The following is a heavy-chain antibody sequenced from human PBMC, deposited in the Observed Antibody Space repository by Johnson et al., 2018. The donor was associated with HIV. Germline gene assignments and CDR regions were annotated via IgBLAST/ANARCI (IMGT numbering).Heavy chain of an antibody. CDR2: ISYDGRNQ. D-gene: IGHD5-18*01. V-gene: IGHV3-30*03. Sequence: QVQLVESGGGVVQPGRSLRVSCGASGFTFSSHDMHWVRQAPGKGLEGVAVISYDGRNQYCADSVKGRFTISRDNSKNPLYLQMNSLRAEDTAVYYCARWIQLWVAFDIWGQGTMVTVSS. CDR3: ARWIQLWVAFDI. CDR1: GFTFSSHD. J-gene: IGHJ3*02.